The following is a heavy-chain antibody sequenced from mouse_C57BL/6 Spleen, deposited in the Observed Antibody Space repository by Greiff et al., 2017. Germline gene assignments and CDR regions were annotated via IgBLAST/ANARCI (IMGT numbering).Heavy chain of an antibody. CDR2: IDPSDSYT. CDR3: ARTGTWAWFAY. V-gene: IGHV1-69*01. D-gene: IGHD4-1*01. Sequence: QVQLQQPGAELVMPGASVKLSCKASGYTFTSYWMHWVKQRPGQGLEWIGEIDPSDSYTNYNQKFKGKSTLTVAKSSSTAYMQLSSLTSEDSAVYYCARTGTWAWFAYWGQGTLVTVAA. J-gene: IGHJ3*01. CDR1: GYTFTSYW.